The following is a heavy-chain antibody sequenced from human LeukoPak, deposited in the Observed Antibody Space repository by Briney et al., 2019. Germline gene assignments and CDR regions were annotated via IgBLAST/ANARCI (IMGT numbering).Heavy chain of an antibody. D-gene: IGHD3-10*01. CDR3: ARAEMVRLGYYYGMGV. V-gene: IGHV3-21*01. J-gene: IGHJ6*02. Sequence: GGSLRLSCAASGFTFSSYSMNWVRQAPGKGLEWVSSISSSSSYIYYADSVKGRFTISRDNAKNSLYLQMNSLRAEDTAVYYCARAEMVRLGYYYGMGVWGQGTTVTVSS. CDR2: ISSSSSYI. CDR1: GFTFSSYS.